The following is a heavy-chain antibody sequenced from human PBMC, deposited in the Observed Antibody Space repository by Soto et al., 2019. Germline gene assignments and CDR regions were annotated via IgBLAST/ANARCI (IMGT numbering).Heavy chain of an antibody. V-gene: IGHV3-73*01. CDR2: IRSKANSYAT. CDR1: GFTFSGSA. J-gene: IGHJ3*02. CDR3: TRLVRRVVPAAMDNDAFDI. Sequence: PGGSLRLSCAASGFTFSGSAMHWVRQASGKGLEWVGRIRSKANSYATAYAASVKGRFTISRDDSKNTAYLQMNSLKTEDTAVHYCTRLVRRVVPAAMDNDAFDIWGQGTMVTVSS. D-gene: IGHD2-2*01.